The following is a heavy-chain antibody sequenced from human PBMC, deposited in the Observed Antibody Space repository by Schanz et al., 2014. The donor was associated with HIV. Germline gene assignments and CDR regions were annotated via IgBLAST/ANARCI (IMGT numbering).Heavy chain of an antibody. CDR2: IWYDGSNK. CDR1: GFTFSTYG. V-gene: IGHV3-33*01. J-gene: IGHJ6*02. CDR3: ARASRIAASDRDPRLSYLYGMDV. D-gene: IGHD6-13*01. Sequence: QVQLVESGGGVVQPGRSLRLSCAASGFTFSTYGMHWVRQAPGKGLEWVAVIWYDGSNKYYADSVKGRFTISRDNSKNILYLQMNSLRAEDRAVYYCARASRIAASDRDPRLSYLYGMDVWGQGTTVIVSS.